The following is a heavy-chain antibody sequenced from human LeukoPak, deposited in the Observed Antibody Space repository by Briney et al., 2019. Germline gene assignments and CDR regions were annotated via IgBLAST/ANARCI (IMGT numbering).Heavy chain of an antibody. D-gene: IGHD3-16*01. CDR3: ARRDRYYFFDY. V-gene: IGHV4-38-2*01. Sequence: SETLSLTCAVSGYSISSDYYWGWIRQPPGKGLEWIGSIHHSGNTYYSPSLKSRVTISVDTSKNQFSLKLASVTAADTALYYCARRDRYYFFDYWGQGTLVTVSS. CDR2: IHHSGNT. J-gene: IGHJ4*02. CDR1: GYSISSDYY.